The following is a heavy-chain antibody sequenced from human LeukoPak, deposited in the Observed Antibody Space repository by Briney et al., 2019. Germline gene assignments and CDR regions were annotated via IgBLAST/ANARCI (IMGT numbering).Heavy chain of an antibody. CDR2: TDPNSGGT. Sequence: ASVKVSCKASGNTFTGYYTHWVRQAPGQGLEWMGWTDPNSGGTYYAQKFQGRVTMTRDTSISTAYMELSRLRSDDTAVYYCARSRSLGIAAYFDYWGQGTLVTVSS. CDR3: ARSRSLGIAAYFDY. V-gene: IGHV1-2*02. J-gene: IGHJ4*02. D-gene: IGHD6-13*01. CDR1: GNTFTGYY.